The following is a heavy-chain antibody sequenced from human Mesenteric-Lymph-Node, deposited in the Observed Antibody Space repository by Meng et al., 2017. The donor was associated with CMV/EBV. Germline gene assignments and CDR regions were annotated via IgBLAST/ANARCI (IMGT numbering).Heavy chain of an antibody. Sequence: GESLKISCAASGFTVSSNYMSWVRQAPGKGLEWVSVIYSGGSTYYADSVKGRFTISRDNSKNTLYLQMNSLRAEDTAVYYCAKGRYYYYGMDVWGQGTTVTVSS. CDR1: GFTVSSNY. V-gene: IGHV3-66*02. CDR3: AKGRYYYYGMDV. CDR2: IYSGGST. J-gene: IGHJ6*02. D-gene: IGHD1-26*01.